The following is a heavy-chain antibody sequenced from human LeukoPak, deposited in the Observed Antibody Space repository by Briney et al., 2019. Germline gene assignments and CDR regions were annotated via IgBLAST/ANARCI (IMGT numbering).Heavy chain of an antibody. CDR3: AKDPPGHKYSSSWYYFDY. Sequence: PGGSLRLSCAASGFTVSSNYMSWVRQAPGKGLEWVTVMSYDGSGIYYADSVKGRFTISRDNSKNTLYLQMNSLTAEDTAVYYCAKDPPGHKYSSSWYYFDYWGQGTLVTVSS. V-gene: IGHV3-30*18. CDR2: MSYDGSGI. J-gene: IGHJ4*02. D-gene: IGHD6-13*01. CDR1: GFTVSSNY.